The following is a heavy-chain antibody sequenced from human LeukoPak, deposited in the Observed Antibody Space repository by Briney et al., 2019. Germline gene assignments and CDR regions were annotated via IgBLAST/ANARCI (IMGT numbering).Heavy chain of an antibody. D-gene: IGHD6-6*01. J-gene: IGHJ4*02. Sequence: SETLSLTCTVSGGSIGSSVYYWVWIRQPPGKGLEWIANSHSSGKSYYNPSLQSRVAMSVGTSKNQFSLKLSSVTAADTAVYYCARRRGGSSFVDSWGQGALVTVSS. CDR3: ARRRGGSSFVDS. CDR1: GGSIGSSVYY. CDR2: SHSSGKS. V-gene: IGHV4-39*01.